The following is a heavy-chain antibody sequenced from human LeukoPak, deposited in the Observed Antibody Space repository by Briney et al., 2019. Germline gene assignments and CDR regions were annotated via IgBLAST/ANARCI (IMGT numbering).Heavy chain of an antibody. V-gene: IGHV3-30*18. Sequence: AGGSLRLSCAASGFTFSSYGMHWVRQAPGKGLEWVAVISYDGSNKYYADSVKGRFTISRDNSKNTLYLQMNSLRAEDTAVYYCAKDRAYCSGGSCYSFYYYYYMDVWGKGTTVTVSS. D-gene: IGHD2-15*01. CDR3: AKDRAYCSGGSCYSFYYYYYMDV. CDR2: ISYDGSNK. CDR1: GFTFSSYG. J-gene: IGHJ6*03.